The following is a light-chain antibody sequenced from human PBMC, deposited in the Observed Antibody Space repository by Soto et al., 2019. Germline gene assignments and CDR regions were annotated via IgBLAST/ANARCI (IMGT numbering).Light chain of an antibody. CDR1: SSDNGGYNY. V-gene: IGLV2-14*01. CDR3: SSYTGSSTSV. Sequence: QSALTQPASVSGSPGQSITISCSGTSSDNGGYNYVSWYQQHPGKAPKIMIYEVRNRPSGVSNRFSGSKSDNTASLTIAGLQAEDEADYYCSSYTGSSTSVFGGGTKLTVL. CDR2: EVR. J-gene: IGLJ3*02.